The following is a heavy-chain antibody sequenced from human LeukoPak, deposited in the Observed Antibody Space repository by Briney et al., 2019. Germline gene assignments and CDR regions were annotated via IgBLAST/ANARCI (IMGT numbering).Heavy chain of an antibody. D-gene: IGHD6-19*01. CDR1: GYTFTSYG. V-gene: IGHV1-18*04. Sequence: ASVKVSCKASGYTFTSYGISWVRQAPGQGLEWMGWISAYNGNTNYAQKLQGRVTMTTDTSTNTAYMELRSLRSDDTAVYYCARDEMEQWLVLVDYWGQGTLVTVSS. J-gene: IGHJ4*02. CDR2: ISAYNGNT. CDR3: ARDEMEQWLVLVDY.